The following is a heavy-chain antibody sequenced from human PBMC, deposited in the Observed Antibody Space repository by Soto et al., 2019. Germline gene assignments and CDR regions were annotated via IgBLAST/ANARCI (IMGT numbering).Heavy chain of an antibody. J-gene: IGHJ4*02. CDR3: VRYCSSTLCNGVATRTFDY. Sequence: LRLSCAASRFTFSTYEMHWLRQAPGKGLEWVSYISSGGDTVHYADSVKGRFTISRDNTRNSLYLQMNSLRDEDTALYYCVRYCSSTLCNGVATRTFDYWGQGTLVTVSS. CDR1: RFTFSTYE. V-gene: IGHV3-48*03. D-gene: IGHD2-2*01. CDR2: ISSGGDTV.